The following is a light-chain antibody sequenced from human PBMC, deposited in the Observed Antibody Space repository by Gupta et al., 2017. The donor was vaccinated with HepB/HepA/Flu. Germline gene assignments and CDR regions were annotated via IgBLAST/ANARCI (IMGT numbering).Light chain of an antibody. CDR3: QQDSDYSWT. Sequence: DIQMTQSPSTLSASVGDRVTITCRATQSISNWLAWYQQKPGKAPKVLIYKASNLESGVPSRFSGSGSGTEFTLTISILQPDDFATYSCQQDSDYSWTFGQGTKVEI. CDR1: QSISNW. V-gene: IGKV1-5*03. CDR2: KAS. J-gene: IGKJ1*01.